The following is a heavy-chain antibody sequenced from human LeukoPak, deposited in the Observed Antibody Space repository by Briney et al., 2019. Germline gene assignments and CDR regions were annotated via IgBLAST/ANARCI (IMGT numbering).Heavy chain of an antibody. V-gene: IGHV4-59*08. CDR2: IYYSGST. D-gene: IGHD1-26*01. CDR1: GGSITSYY. CDR3: ARHFNHYKAGSYYSFFDY. Sequence: SETLSLTCTVSGGSITSYYWSWIRQPPGKGLEWIGYIYYSGSTNYNPSLKSRVTISVDTSKNQFSLKLSSVTAADTAVYYCARHFNHYKAGSYYSFFDYWGQGTLVTVSS. J-gene: IGHJ4*02.